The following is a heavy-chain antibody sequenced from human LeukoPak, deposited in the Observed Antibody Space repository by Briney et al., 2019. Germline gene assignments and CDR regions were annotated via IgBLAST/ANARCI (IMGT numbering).Heavy chain of an antibody. Sequence: SETLSLTCTVSGASVSGSAYYWGWIRQPPGKGLEWIGNIYYSGGTYYNESLESRVTISIDTSKNQFSLKLNSVTAADTVMYYCAKSGGYGLIDYWGQGTLVTVSS. CDR1: GASVSGSAYY. CDR2: IYYSGGT. J-gene: IGHJ4*02. D-gene: IGHD1-26*01. CDR3: AKSGGYGLIDY. V-gene: IGHV4-39*01.